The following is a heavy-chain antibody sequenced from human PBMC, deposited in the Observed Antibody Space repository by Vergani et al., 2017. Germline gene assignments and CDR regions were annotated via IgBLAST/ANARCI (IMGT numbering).Heavy chain of an antibody. D-gene: IGHD3-9*01. CDR1: GGPFKNSA. CDR3: ARGDYGILTGYRY. J-gene: IGHJ4*02. Sequence: QVQLVQSGAEVKKPGSSVKVSCKASGGPFKNSAFSWVRQAPGQGLEWMGIINPSGGHTNHAQKFQGRVTMTRDTSTSTVYMELSSLRSEDTAIYYCARGDYGILTGYRYWGKGTLVTVSA. CDR2: INPSGGHT. V-gene: IGHV1-46*02.